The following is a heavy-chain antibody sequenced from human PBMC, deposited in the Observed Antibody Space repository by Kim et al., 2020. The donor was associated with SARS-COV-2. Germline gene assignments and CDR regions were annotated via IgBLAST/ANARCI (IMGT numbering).Heavy chain of an antibody. Sequence: NYGAKFQGGVTITADESTRTAYMELSGLRSEDTAVYYCAREDVVVVAATQIWGQGTLVTVSS. J-gene: IGHJ4*02. V-gene: IGHV1-69*01. CDR3: AREDVVVVAATQI. D-gene: IGHD2-15*01.